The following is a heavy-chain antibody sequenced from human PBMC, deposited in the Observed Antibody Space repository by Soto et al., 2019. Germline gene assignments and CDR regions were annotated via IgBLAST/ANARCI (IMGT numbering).Heavy chain of an antibody. CDR1: GFTFRNYA. D-gene: IGHD2-15*01. J-gene: IGHJ6*02. V-gene: IGHV3-23*01. CDR2: ISSNGGSA. Sequence: EVKLLQSGGGAGQPGGSLRLPCAAAGFTFRNYAMNWVRQAPGKGLELVSSISSNGGSAYYADSVKGRFTISRDNSKNTLYLQMNSLSADDPAVYYCARGYCSAVGCYVHYYYGFDVWGQGTTVTVSS. CDR3: ARGYCSAVGCYVHYYYGFDV.